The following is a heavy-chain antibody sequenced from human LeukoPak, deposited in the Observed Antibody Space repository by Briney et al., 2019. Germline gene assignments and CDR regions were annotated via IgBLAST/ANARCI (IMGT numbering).Heavy chain of an antibody. CDR1: GGTFSSYA. CDR3: ARDLGDYDILTGYYSPNWFDP. Sequence: ASVKVSCKASGGTFSSYAIIWVRQAPGQGLEWMGGIIPIFGTANYAQKFQGRVTITADESTSTAYMELSSLRSEDTAVYYCARDLGDYDILTGYYSPNWFDPWGQGTLVTVSS. CDR2: IIPIFGTA. D-gene: IGHD3-9*01. J-gene: IGHJ5*02. V-gene: IGHV1-69*01.